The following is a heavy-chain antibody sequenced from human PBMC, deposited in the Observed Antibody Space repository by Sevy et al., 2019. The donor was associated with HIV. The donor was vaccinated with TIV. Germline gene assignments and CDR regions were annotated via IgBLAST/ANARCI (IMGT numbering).Heavy chain of an antibody. V-gene: IGHV1-18*01. J-gene: IGHJ6*02. Sequence: ASVKVSCKASGYTFTSYGISWVRQAPGQGLEWMGWISAYTGDTNYAQNLQGRVTMTTDTSTRTAYIELRSLRSDDTAVYYWARDVSLVPAAIGRGFYYYGMDVWGQGTTVTVSS. CDR3: ARDVSLVPAAIGRGFYYYGMDV. CDR1: GYTFTSYG. D-gene: IGHD2-2*01. CDR2: ISAYTGDT.